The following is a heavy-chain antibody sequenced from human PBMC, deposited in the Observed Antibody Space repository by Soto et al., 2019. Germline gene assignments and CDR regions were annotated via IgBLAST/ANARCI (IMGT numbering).Heavy chain of an antibody. V-gene: IGHV3-64*02. J-gene: IGHJ4*02. CDR2: ISRSGDRT. Sequence: EVQLVESGEGLVQPGGSLRLSCAASGFTFSSYNIHWIRQAPGKGLEFVSAISRSGDRTSYADSVKGRFTITRDNSKNSVWLQMGRLRAEDMAVYYCARARCSSGQCYYFDYWGRGALVSVSS. D-gene: IGHD2-15*01. CDR1: GFTFSSYN. CDR3: ARARCSSGQCYYFDY.